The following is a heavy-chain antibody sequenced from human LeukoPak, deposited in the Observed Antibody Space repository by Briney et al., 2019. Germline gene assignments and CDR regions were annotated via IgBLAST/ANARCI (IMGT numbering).Heavy chain of an antibody. Sequence: SVKVSCKASGGTFSSYAISWVRQAPGQGLEWMGGIIPIFGTANYAQKFQGRVTITTDESTSTAYMELSSLRSEDTAVYYCARGGTAWFGELFAFDIWGQGTMVTVSS. CDR3: ARGGTAWFGELFAFDI. D-gene: IGHD3-10*01. J-gene: IGHJ3*02. V-gene: IGHV1-69*05. CDR1: GGTFSSYA. CDR2: IIPIFGTA.